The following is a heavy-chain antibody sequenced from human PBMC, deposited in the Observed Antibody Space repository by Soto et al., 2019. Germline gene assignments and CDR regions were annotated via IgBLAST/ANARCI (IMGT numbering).Heavy chain of an antibody. V-gene: IGHV4-59*08. CDR3: ARHSGVSGTLSYYFDH. CDR1: GGSISSYY. J-gene: IGHJ4*02. Sequence: SETLSLTCTVSGGSISSYYWSWIRQPPGKGLEWIGYIYYSGITNYNPSLKSRVTISVDTSKNQFSLKLSSVTAADTAVYYCARHSGVSGTLSYYFDHWGQGTLVTVSS. CDR2: IYYSGIT. D-gene: IGHD1-26*01.